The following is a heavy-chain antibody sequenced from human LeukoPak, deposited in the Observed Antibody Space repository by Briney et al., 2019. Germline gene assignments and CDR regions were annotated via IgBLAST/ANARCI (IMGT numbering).Heavy chain of an antibody. D-gene: IGHD6-13*01. V-gene: IGHV1-69*13. CDR3: ARDHPTQLVRYFPLH. J-gene: IGHJ4*02. CDR2: IIPIFGTA. Sequence: SVKVSCKASGGTFSSYAISWMRQAPGQGLEWMGGIIPIFGTANYAQKFQGRVTITADESTSTAYMELSSLRSEDTAVYYCARDHPTQLVRYFPLHWGQGTLVTVSS. CDR1: GGTFSSYA.